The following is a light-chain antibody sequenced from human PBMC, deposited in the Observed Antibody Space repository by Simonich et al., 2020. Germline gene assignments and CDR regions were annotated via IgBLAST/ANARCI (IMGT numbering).Light chain of an antibody. CDR2: EDN. Sequence: NFMLTQPHSVSESPGKTVTISCTRSSGSIASNYVQWYQQRPGSAPTTVIYEDNQTPSGGPYRFSGSIDSSSNSASLTISGLKTEDEADYYCQSYDSSNVVFGGGTKLTVL. V-gene: IGLV6-57*03. CDR1: SGSIASNY. J-gene: IGLJ2*01. CDR3: QSYDSSNVV.